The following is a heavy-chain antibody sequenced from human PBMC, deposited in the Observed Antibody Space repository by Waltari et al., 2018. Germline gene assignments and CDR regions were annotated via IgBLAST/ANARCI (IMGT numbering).Heavy chain of an antibody. J-gene: IGHJ2*01. CDR1: GSSISGVGSS. D-gene: IGHD3-22*01. Sequence: QLQLQESGPGLVKPSETVSLTCTVPGSSISGVGSSWGWVRQPPGKGLDFIASIFYGGATYYNPSSESRVTISVDTSKNQFSLERTSVTDADTAVYYWARQDYYYVKGYFDLWGRGTLVTVSS. V-gene: IGHV4-39*01. CDR2: IFYGGAT. CDR3: ARQDYYYVKGYFDL.